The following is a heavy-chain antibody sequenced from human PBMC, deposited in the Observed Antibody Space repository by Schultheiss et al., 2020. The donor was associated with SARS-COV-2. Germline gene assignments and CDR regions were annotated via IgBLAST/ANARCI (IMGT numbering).Heavy chain of an antibody. CDR3: TTLVGATGQDY. V-gene: IGHV3-49*04. D-gene: IGHD1-26*01. Sequence: GESLKISCAASGFTFSSYSMSWVRQAPGKGLEWVGFIRSKAYGGTTEYAASVKGRFTISRDDSKNTLYLQMNSLKTEDTAVYYCTTLVGATGQDYWGQGTLVTVSS. CDR1: GFTFSSYS. CDR2: IRSKAYGGTT. J-gene: IGHJ4*02.